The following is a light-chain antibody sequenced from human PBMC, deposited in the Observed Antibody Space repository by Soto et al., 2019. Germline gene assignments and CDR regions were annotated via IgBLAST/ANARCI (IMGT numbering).Light chain of an antibody. CDR1: QSVSHA. Sequence: EILLTQSPDTLSLSPGERATLSCRASQSVSHALAWYQQKPGQAPRLLIYGASTRATGIPARFSGSGSGTDFTLTISSLEPEDFAVYYCQQRSDWRITFGQGTRLEI. V-gene: IGKV3-11*01. CDR2: GAS. J-gene: IGKJ5*01. CDR3: QQRSDWRIT.